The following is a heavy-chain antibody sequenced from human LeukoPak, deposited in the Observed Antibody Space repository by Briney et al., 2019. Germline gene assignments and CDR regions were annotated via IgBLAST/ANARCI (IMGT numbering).Heavy chain of an antibody. Sequence: GGSLRLSCAASGFSFGDYSMTWVRQAPGKGLEWVSYIRSDSSAIYYADSVKGRFTISRDDAKKSLYLQMNSLRAEDTAVYYCASREGYYYDSSGIALGIWGQGTLVTVSS. J-gene: IGHJ4*02. V-gene: IGHV3-48*04. CDR1: GFSFGDYS. D-gene: IGHD3-22*01. CDR3: ASREGYYYDSSGIALGI. CDR2: IRSDSSAI.